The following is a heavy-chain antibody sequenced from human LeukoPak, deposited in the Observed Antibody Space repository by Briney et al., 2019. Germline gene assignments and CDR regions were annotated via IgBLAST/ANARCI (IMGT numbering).Heavy chain of an antibody. CDR1: GYTFTSYG. D-gene: IGHD3-9*01. Sequence: ASVKVSCKASGYTFTSYGISWVRQAPGQGLERMGWISTHNGNTNYAQKFQGRVTMTTDTSTSTAYMELRSLRSDDTAVYYCARGASYVILTGYSYFDYWGQGTLVTVSS. CDR3: ARGASYVILTGYSYFDY. J-gene: IGHJ4*02. V-gene: IGHV1-18*01. CDR2: ISTHNGNT.